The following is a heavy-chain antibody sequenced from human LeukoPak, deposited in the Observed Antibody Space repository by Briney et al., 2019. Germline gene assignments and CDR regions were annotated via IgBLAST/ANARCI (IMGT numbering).Heavy chain of an antibody. CDR2: INAGNGNT. J-gene: IGHJ4*02. V-gene: IGHV1-3*01. D-gene: IGHD6-13*01. Sequence: GASVKVSCTASGYTFTSYAMHWVRQAPGQRLEWMGWINAGNGNTKYSQKFQGRVTITRDTSASTAYMELSSLRSEDTAVYYCARDHSSWYYFDYWGQGTLVTVSS. CDR3: ARDHSSWYYFDY. CDR1: GYTFTSYA.